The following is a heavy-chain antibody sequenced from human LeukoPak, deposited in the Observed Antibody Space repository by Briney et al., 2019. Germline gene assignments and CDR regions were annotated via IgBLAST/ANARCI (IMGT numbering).Heavy chain of an antibody. CDR1: GGSISSYY. Sequence: SETLSLTCTVSGGSISSYYWNWIRQPPGKGLEWIGRISYSGSTNYNPSLRSRVTISADTSKNPFSLRLTSLTAADTAVYYCARREVEMDYSASGNWLDPWGQGTLVTVSS. CDR2: ISYSGST. V-gene: IGHV4-59*08. J-gene: IGHJ5*02. D-gene: IGHD3-10*01. CDR3: ARREVEMDYSASGNWLDP.